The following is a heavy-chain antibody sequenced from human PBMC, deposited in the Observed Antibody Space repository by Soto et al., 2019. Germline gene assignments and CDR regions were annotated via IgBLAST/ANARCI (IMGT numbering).Heavy chain of an antibody. Sequence: PSETLSLTCTVSGGSISSSDYSWGWIRQPPGKGLEWFGTISYTGSPRYNPSLKSRVTISVDTSKNQFSLRLPSVTAADTAVFYCAIQRESTTYFDYWGRGTLVTVSS. J-gene: IGHJ4*02. CDR3: AIQRESTTYFDY. CDR1: GGSISSSDYS. V-gene: IGHV4-39*01. D-gene: IGHD1-1*01. CDR2: ISYTGSP.